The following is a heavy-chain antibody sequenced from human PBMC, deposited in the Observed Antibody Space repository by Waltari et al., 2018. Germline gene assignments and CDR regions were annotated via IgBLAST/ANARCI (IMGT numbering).Heavy chain of an antibody. D-gene: IGHD6-13*01. V-gene: IGHV1-69*01. J-gene: IGHJ5*02. CDR3: AKHGISSTNWSKSSHNYFGP. CDR1: GGTFSSYA. CDR2: IIPIFGTA. Sequence: QVQLVQSGAEVKKPGSSVKVSCKASGGTFSSYAISWVRQAPGQGLEWMGGIIPIFGTANYAQKFQGRVTITADESTSTAYMELSSLRSEDTAVYYCAKHGISSTNWSKSSHNYFGPWGQGILVTVSS.